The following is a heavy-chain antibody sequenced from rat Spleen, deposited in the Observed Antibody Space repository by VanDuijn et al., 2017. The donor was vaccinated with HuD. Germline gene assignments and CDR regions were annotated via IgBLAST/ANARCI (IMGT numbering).Heavy chain of an antibody. Sequence: EMQLVESGGGLVQPGRSMKLSCAASGFTFSNYYMAWVRQAPGKGLEWVASITNTGGSTYYPDSVKGRFTISRDNAENTVYLQMDSLRSEDTATYYCAKDPPFGAPYVMDGWGQGASVTVSS. V-gene: IGHV5-25*01. CDR1: GFTFSNYY. CDR2: ITNTGGST. D-gene: IGHD4-3*01. CDR3: AKDPPFGAPYVMDG. J-gene: IGHJ4*01.